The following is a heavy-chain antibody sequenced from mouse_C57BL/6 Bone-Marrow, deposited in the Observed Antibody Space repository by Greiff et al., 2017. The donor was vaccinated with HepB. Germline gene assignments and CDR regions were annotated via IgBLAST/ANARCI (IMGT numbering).Heavy chain of an antibody. J-gene: IGHJ2*01. CDR1: GYAFTNYL. CDR3: AIYYYGSSPFEY. V-gene: IGHV1-54*01. Sequence: QVQLQQSGAELVRPGTSVKVSCKASGYAFTNYLIEWVKQRPGQGLEWIGVINPGSGGTNYNEKFKGRATLTADKSSSTAYMQLSSLTSEDSAVYFCAIYYYGSSPFEYWGQGTTLTVSS. D-gene: IGHD1-1*01. CDR2: INPGSGGT.